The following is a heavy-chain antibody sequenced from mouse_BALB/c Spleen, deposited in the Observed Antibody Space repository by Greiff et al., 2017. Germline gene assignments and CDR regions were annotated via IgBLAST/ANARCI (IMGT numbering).Heavy chain of an antibody. CDR2: IDPANGNP. CDR1: GFNIKDTY. Sequence: VQLQQSGAELVKPGASVKLSCTASGFNIKDTYMHWVKQRPEQGLEWIGRIDPANGNPKYDPKFQGKATITADTSSNTAYLQLSSLTSEDTAVYYCARVYGSRGDYAMDYWGQGTSVTVSS. V-gene: IGHV14-3*02. D-gene: IGHD1-1*01. J-gene: IGHJ4*01. CDR3: ARVYGSRGDYAMDY.